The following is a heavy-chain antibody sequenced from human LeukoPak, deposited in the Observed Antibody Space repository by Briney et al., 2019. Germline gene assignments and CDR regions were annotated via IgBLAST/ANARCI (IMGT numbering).Heavy chain of an antibody. CDR1: GYSFTSYW. CDR3: ARVLVVITTPNWFDP. Sequence: GESLKISCKGSGYSFTSYWIGWVRQMPGKGLERMGIIYPGDSDTRYSPSFQGQVTISADKSISTAYLQWSSLKASDTAMYHCARVLVVITTPNWFDPWGQGTLVTVSS. J-gene: IGHJ5*02. V-gene: IGHV5-51*01. CDR2: IYPGDSDT. D-gene: IGHD3-22*01.